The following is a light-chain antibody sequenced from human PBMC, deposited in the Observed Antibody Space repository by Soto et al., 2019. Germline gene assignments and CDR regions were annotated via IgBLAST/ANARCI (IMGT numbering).Light chain of an antibody. J-gene: IGKJ4*01. V-gene: IGKV1-33*01. CDR3: QQYDNLPLT. CDR2: DAS. Sequence: DIQMTQSPSSLFASVGDRVTITCQATQDINIYLNWYQQKPGKAPKLLIYDASNLETGVPSRFSGSGSGTDFTVTISSLQPEDIATYYCQQYDNLPLTFGGGTKVDI. CDR1: QDINIY.